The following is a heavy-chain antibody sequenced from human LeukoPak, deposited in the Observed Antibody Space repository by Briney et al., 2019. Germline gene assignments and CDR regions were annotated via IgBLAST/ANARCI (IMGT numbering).Heavy chain of an antibody. CDR3: VRTPPNWGFDF. V-gene: IGHV1-8*01. J-gene: IGHJ4*02. CDR2: MSPNSGDT. Sequence: ASVKVSCKASGYTFTTHDINWVRQAPGQGLEWLGWMSPNSGDTGYAQKFQGRVTMTSDSSISTAYMELSSLRSEDTAIYYCVRTPPNWGFDFWGQGTLVTVSS. CDR1: GYTFTTHD. D-gene: IGHD7-27*01.